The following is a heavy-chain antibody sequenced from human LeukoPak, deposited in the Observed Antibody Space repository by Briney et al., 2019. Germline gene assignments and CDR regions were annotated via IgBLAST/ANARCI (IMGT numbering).Heavy chain of an antibody. Sequence: PGGSLRLSCAASGFTFDNYAMHWVRQAPGKGLEWVSSINWNGGGTVYADSVKGRFTISRDNAKNSVSLQMNSLREDDTAFYYCIKDDGGDYAYYFGFWGQGTLVTVSS. CDR1: GFTFDNYA. CDR2: INWNGGGT. V-gene: IGHV3-9*01. J-gene: IGHJ4*02. CDR3: IKDDGGDYAYYFGF. D-gene: IGHD4-17*01.